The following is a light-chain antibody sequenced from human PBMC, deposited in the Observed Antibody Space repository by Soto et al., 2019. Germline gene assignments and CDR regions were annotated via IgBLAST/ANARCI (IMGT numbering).Light chain of an antibody. CDR3: CSYAGSSTYVV. CDR2: EVS. J-gene: IGLJ2*01. CDR1: SSDVGSYNL. Sequence: QSVLTQPASVSGSPGQSITISCTGTSSDVGSYNLVSWYQHNPGKAPKLMIYEVSKRPSGVSNRFSGSKSGNTASLTISGLQAEDEADYYCCSYAGSSTYVVFGGGTKLTVL. V-gene: IGLV2-23*02.